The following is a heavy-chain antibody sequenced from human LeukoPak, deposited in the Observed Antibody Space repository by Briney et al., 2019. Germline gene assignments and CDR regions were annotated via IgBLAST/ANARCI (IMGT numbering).Heavy chain of an antibody. J-gene: IGHJ4*02. D-gene: IGHD6-13*01. CDR2: INPGDGST. Sequence: ASVKVSCKSSGYTFSLYYLHWVRQAPGQGPEWMGMINPGDGSTTYSQKVKGRVTLTRDMSTSTIYMELSGLKFEDTAVYYCARDAGSSWHNWRQGTLVTVSS. CDR1: GYTFSLYY. CDR3: ARDAGSSWHN. V-gene: IGHV1-46*01.